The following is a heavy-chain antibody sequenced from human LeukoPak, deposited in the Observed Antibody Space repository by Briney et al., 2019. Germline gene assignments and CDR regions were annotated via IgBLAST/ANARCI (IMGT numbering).Heavy chain of an antibody. D-gene: IGHD3-10*01. CDR1: GGSISSSSYY. CDR2: IYTSGST. Sequence: SETLSLTCTVSGGSISSSSYYWSWIRQPAGKGLEWIGRIYTSGSTNYNPSLKSRVTMSVDTSKNQFSLKLSSVTAADTAVYYCALEYGSGSYIGDFDYWGQGTLVTVSS. CDR3: ALEYGSGSYIGDFDY. J-gene: IGHJ4*02. V-gene: IGHV4-61*02.